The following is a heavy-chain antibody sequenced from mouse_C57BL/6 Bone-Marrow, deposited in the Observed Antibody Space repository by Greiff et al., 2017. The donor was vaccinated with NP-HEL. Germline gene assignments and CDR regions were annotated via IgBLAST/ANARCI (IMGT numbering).Heavy chain of an antibody. CDR3: ATFGGYDGYYG. D-gene: IGHD2-3*01. V-gene: IGHV1-64*01. CDR1: GYTFTSYW. J-gene: IGHJ2*01. CDR2: IHPNSGST. Sequence: QVQLQQPGAELVKPGASVKLSCKASGYTFTSYWMHWVKQRPGQGLEWIGMIHPNSGSTNYNEKFKSKATLTVDKSSSTAYMQLSSLTSDDSAVYYCATFGGYDGYYGWGQGTTLTVSS.